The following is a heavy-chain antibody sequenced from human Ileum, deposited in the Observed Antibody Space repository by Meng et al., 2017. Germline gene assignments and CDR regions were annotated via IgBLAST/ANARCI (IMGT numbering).Heavy chain of an antibody. CDR2: VYHSGST. CDR3: ARADYVRYFDL. CDR1: GSSIAINNW. D-gene: IGHD3-10*02. J-gene: IGHJ2*01. V-gene: IGHV4-4*02. Sequence: QVQLQESGPGLVKPSENLSLTCAFSGSSIAINNWWTWIRQPPGQGLEWIGEVYHSGSTHYNPSLQSRVTISIDNSKNRFSLSLKSVTAADTAIYYCARADYVRYFDLWGRGTLVTVSS.